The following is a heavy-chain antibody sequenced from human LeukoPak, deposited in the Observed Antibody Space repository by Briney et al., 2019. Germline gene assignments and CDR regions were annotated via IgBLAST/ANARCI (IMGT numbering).Heavy chain of an antibody. V-gene: IGHV4-34*01. CDR1: GGSFSGYY. CDR3: AREGLGAETTVDY. Sequence: SETLSLTCAVYGGSFSGYYWTWIRQPPGKGLEWIGEINHGGSTTYNPSLKSRVTISVDTSKNQFSLKLTSVTAADTAVYYCAREGLGAETTVDYWGQGTLVTVSS. D-gene: IGHD1-1*01. CDR2: INHGGST. J-gene: IGHJ4*02.